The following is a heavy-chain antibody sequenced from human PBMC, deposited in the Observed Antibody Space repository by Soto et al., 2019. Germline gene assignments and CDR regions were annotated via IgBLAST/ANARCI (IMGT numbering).Heavy chain of an antibody. CDR1: GFIFSDYT. V-gene: IGHV3-48*02. J-gene: IGHJ6*02. Sequence: PGGSLRLSCAASGFIFSDYTMTWVRQAPGRGLEFVSHISSSGDAIFYAESVKGRLTVSRDNAKNSLYLQMNSLRDDDTAVYFCARDHGGSTWFVGVYYFFGMDVWGQGTAVTVSS. CDR3: ARDHGGSTWFVGVYYFFGMDV. D-gene: IGHD6-13*01. CDR2: ISSSGDAI.